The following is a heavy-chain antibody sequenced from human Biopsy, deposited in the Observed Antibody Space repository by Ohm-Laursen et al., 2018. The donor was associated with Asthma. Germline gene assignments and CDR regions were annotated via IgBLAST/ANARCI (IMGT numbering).Heavy chain of an antibody. CDR1: EFPFSSYA. J-gene: IGHJ5*02. CDR3: AKITTDRQKANNWFDP. CDR2: ISASGVRT. Sequence: SLRLSCAASEFPFSSYAMNWVRQAPGKGLEWVSSISASGVRTFYADSVKGRFTVSRDSSRNTLYLQLSTLRVEDTAVYFCAKITTDRQKANNWFDPWGQGTLVTVSS. D-gene: IGHD3-22*01. V-gene: IGHV3-23*01.